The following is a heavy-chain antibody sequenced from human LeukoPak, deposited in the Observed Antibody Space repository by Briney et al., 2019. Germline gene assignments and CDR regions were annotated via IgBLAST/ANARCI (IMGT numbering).Heavy chain of an antibody. CDR1: VFTLSSYR. Sequence: GGCLRLSCAASVFTLSSYRMNWVRQAPGKGLEWGSSISSSISYRYYADSVKGRFTISRDNAKNSLYLQMNSLRAEDTAVYYCARDTGIAVAGPGYWGQGTLVTVSS. CDR2: ISSSISYR. D-gene: IGHD6-19*01. J-gene: IGHJ4*02. CDR3: ARDTGIAVAGPGY. V-gene: IGHV3-21*01.